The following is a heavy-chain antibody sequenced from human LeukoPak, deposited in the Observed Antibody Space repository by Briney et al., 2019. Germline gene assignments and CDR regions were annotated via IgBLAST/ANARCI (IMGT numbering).Heavy chain of an antibody. CDR3: ARGGSSWYELDI. D-gene: IGHD6-13*01. V-gene: IGHV5-51*01. CDR1: GYTFTNYW. CDR2: IYPGDSET. J-gene: IGHJ3*02. Sequence: GESLKISCKGSGYTFTNYWIGWVRQMAGKGLEWMGIIYPGDSETRYSPSFQGQVTISVDKSISTAYLQWSSLKASDSAMYYCARGGSSWYELDIXXXGXXXXVSS.